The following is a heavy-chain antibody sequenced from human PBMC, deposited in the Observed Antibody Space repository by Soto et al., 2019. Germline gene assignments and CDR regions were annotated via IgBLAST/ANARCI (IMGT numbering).Heavy chain of an antibody. J-gene: IGHJ6*02. Sequence: QVQLVQSGAEVKKPGASVKVSCKASGYTFTSYDINWVRQATGQGLEWMGWMNPNSGNTGYAQKFRGRVTMTRNTSISTAYMELSSPRSEVTAVYYCARERTGTTSMDVWGQGTTVTVSS. CDR3: ARERTGTTSMDV. D-gene: IGHD1-1*01. V-gene: IGHV1-8*01. CDR2: MNPNSGNT. CDR1: GYTFTSYD.